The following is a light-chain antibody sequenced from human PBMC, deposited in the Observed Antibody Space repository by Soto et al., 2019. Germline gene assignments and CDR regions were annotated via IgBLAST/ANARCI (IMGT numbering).Light chain of an antibody. Sequence: QSALTQPASVSGSPGQSITISCTGTSSDVGGYNYVSWYQHHPGKAPKHMIYDVSNRPSGVSNRFSGSKSGNTASLTISGLHPEYEADYYCSSYTTSNTRQIVFGTGTKLTVL. CDR2: DVS. J-gene: IGLJ1*01. V-gene: IGLV2-14*03. CDR1: SSDVGGYNY. CDR3: SSYTTSNTRQIV.